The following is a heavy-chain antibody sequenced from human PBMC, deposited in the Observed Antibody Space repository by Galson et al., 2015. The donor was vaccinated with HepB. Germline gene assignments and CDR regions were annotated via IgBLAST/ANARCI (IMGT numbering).Heavy chain of an antibody. V-gene: IGHV1-2*02. CDR3: ARDRANYDFWSGENYLDY. D-gene: IGHD3-3*01. J-gene: IGHJ4*02. CDR2: INPNSGGT. CDR1: GYTFTGYY. Sequence: SVKVSCKASGYTFTGYYMHWVRQAPGQGLEWMGWINPNSGGTNYAQKFQGRVTMTRDTSISTAYMELSRLRSDDTAVYYCARDRANYDFWSGENYLDYWGQGTLVTVSS.